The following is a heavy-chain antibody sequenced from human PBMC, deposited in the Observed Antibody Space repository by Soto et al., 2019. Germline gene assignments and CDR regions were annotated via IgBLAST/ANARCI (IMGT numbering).Heavy chain of an antibody. CDR3: ARVISSRYYYYGMDV. J-gene: IGHJ6*02. CDR2: INPNSGGT. D-gene: IGHD2-21*01. Sequence: ASVKVSCKASGYTFTGYYMHWVRQAPGQGLEWMGWINPNSGGTNYAQKFQGRVTMTRDTSISTAYMELSRLRSDDTAVYYCARVISSRYYYYGMDVWGQGTTVTSP. CDR1: GYTFTGYY. V-gene: IGHV1-2*02.